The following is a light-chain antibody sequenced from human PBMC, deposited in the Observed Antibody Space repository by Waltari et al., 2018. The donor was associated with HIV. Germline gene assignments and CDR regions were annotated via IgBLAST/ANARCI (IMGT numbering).Light chain of an antibody. J-gene: IGLJ3*02. V-gene: IGLV2-14*03. CDR2: DVT. CDR3: SSYTISICV. Sequence: QSALTQPASVSGSPGQSITISCTGISSDVDYYNYDCWYQQHPGKAPKHMLYDVTHRPSVVSNGFSGSKSGNTASLTISVLQAEDEADYYCSSYTISICVFGGGTKLTVL. CDR1: SSDVDYYNY.